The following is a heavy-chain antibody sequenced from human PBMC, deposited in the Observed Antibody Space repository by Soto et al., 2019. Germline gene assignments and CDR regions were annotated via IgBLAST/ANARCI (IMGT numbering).Heavy chain of an antibody. Sequence: EVQLLESGGGLVQPGGSLRLSCAASGFTFSSYAMSWVRQAPGKGLEWVSAISGSGGSTYYADSVKGRFTISRDNSKNTVYLQMNSLRAEDTAVYYCAKDHDYGDYVADYWGQGTLVTVSS. J-gene: IGHJ4*02. CDR3: AKDHDYGDYVADY. V-gene: IGHV3-23*01. CDR1: GFTFSSYA. D-gene: IGHD4-17*01. CDR2: ISGSGGST.